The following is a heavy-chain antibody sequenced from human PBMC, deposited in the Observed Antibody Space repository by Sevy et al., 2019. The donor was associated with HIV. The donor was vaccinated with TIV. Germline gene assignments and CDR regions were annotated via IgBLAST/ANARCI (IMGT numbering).Heavy chain of an antibody. D-gene: IGHD3-10*01. CDR1: GFTFSSYS. V-gene: IGHV3-21*01. CDR3: AREGMVRGVISSFDY. CDR2: ISSSSSYI. Sequence: GGSLRLSCAASGFTFSSYSMNWVRQAPGKGLEWVSSISSSSSYIYYADSVKGRFTISRDNAKNSLYLQMNSLRAEDTAVYYCAREGMVRGVISSFDYWGLGTLVTVSS. J-gene: IGHJ4*02.